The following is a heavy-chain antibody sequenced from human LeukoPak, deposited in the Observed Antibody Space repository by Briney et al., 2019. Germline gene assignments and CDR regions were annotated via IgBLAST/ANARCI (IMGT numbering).Heavy chain of an antibody. CDR1: GFTFSDYY. CDR2: MSSSGSTI. Sequence: GGSLRLSCAASGFTFSDYYMSWIRQAPGKGLEWVSYMSSSGSTIYYADSVKGRFTISRDNAKNSLYLQMNSLRAEDTAVYYCATNFLYYYGSGSSYYYMDVWGKGTTVTVPS. D-gene: IGHD3-10*01. V-gene: IGHV3-11*04. CDR3: ATNFLYYYGSGSSYYYMDV. J-gene: IGHJ6*03.